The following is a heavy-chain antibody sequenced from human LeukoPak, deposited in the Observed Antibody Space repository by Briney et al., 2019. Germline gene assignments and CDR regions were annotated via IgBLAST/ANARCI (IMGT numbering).Heavy chain of an antibody. Sequence: SVKVSCKASGGTFSSYAISWVRQAPGQGLEWMGRIIPILGIANYAQKFQGRVTITADKSTSTAYMELSSLRSEDTAVYYCAKDRRGYSSSLGLFDYWGQGTLVTVSS. CDR3: AKDRRGYSSSLGLFDY. J-gene: IGHJ4*02. CDR1: GGTFSSYA. V-gene: IGHV1-69*04. CDR2: IIPILGIA. D-gene: IGHD6-6*01.